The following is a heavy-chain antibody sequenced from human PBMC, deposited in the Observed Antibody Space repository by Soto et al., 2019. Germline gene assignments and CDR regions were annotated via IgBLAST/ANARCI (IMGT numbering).Heavy chain of an antibody. J-gene: IGHJ4*02. CDR3: GKDREDGYTYGYAFDH. V-gene: IGHV3-23*01. Sequence: PGGSLRLSCAASGFTFSSYAMSWVRQAPGKGLEWVSVISGSGGSTYYADSVKGRFTISRDNSKNTLYLQLNSLRAEDTAVYYCGKDREDGYTYGYAFDHWGQGTLVTVSS. CDR2: ISGSGGST. CDR1: GFTFSSYA. D-gene: IGHD5-18*01.